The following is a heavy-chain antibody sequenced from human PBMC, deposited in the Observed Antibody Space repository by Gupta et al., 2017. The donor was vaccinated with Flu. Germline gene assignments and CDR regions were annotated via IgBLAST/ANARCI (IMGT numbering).Heavy chain of an antibody. D-gene: IGHD6-19*01. CDR1: GFTFSSYD. J-gene: IGHJ3*02. CDR2: IGTAGDT. CDR3: ARAGYSSGWVAFDI. Sequence: EVQLVESGGGLVQPGGSLRLSCAASGFTFSSYDMHWVRQATGKGLEWVSAIGTAGDTYYPGFVKGRFTISRENAKNSLYLQMNSLRAGDTAVYYCARAGYSSGWVAFDIWGQGTMVTVSS. V-gene: IGHV3-13*04.